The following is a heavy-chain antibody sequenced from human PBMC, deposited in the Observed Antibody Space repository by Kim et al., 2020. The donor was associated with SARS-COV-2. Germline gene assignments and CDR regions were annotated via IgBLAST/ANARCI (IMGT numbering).Heavy chain of an antibody. CDR3: AADTAGGGSYYNYYGMDV. CDR1: GFTFTSSA. Sequence: SVKVSCKASGFTFTSSAVQWVRQARGQRLEWIGWIVVGSGNTNYAQKFQERVTITRDMSTSTAYMELSSLRSEDTAVYYCAADTAGGGSYYNYYGMDVWGQGTTGTVSS. CDR2: IVVGSGNT. V-gene: IGHV1-58*01. J-gene: IGHJ6*02. D-gene: IGHD1-26*01.